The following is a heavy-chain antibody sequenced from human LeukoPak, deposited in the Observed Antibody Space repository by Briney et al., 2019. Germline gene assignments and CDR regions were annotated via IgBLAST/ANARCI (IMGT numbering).Heavy chain of an antibody. V-gene: IGHV4-34*01. J-gene: IGHJ4*02. Sequence: SETLSLTCAVSGVSFDDYYWSWVRQTPGKGLEWLGEINHSGYTNDSPSLKSRVTLSIDTSNKQFSLNLRFVTVADAGIYYCTRMTTGHDYWGQGTLVTVSS. CDR1: GVSFDDYY. CDR3: TRMTTGHDY. CDR2: INHSGYT. D-gene: IGHD4-17*01.